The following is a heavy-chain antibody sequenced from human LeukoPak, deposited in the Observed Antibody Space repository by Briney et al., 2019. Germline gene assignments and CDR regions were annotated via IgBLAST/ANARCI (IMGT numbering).Heavy chain of an antibody. V-gene: IGHV1-2*02. CDR2: INPNSGGT. CDR3: ARERSSGWYFDY. Sequence: ASVKVSCKASGYTFTGYYMHWVRQAPGQGLEWMGWINPNSGGTHYAQKFQGRVTMTSDTSISTAYMELNRLRSDCAAVYYSARERSSGWYFDYWGQGTLVSVSS. CDR1: GYTFTGYY. D-gene: IGHD6-19*01. J-gene: IGHJ4*02.